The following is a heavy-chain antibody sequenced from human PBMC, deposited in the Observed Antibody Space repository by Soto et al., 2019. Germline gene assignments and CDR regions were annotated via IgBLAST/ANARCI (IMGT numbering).Heavy chain of an antibody. J-gene: IGHJ4*02. CDR3: ARVYSYAIDY. CDR1: GFSFSRYW. V-gene: IGHV3-74*01. D-gene: IGHD5-18*01. CDR2: INNDGSST. Sequence: LRLSCAASGFSFSRYWRHWVRQAPGKGLVWASRINNDGSSTSYADSVKGRFTISRDNAKNTLYLQMNSLRAEDTAVYYCARVYSYAIDYWGQGTLVTVSS.